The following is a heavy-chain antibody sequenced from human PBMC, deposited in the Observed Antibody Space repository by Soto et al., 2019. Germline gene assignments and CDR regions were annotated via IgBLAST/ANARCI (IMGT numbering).Heavy chain of an antibody. J-gene: IGHJ4*02. Sequence: VSLSRAASARPCSSYGLHRFRTAPGKGLEWVAVIWYDGSNKYYADSVKGRFTISRDNSKNTLYLQMNSLRAEDTAVYYCARDRVNYGGNTRSLDYWGQGTLVTFSS. CDR1: ARPCSSYG. V-gene: IGHV3-33*08. CDR2: IWYDGSNK. CDR3: ARDRVNYGGNTRSLDY. D-gene: IGHD4-17*01.